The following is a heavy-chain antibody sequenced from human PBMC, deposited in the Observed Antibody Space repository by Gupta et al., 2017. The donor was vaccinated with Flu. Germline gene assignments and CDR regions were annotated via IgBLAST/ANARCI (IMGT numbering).Heavy chain of an antibody. CDR2: ISGSGDRI. V-gene: IGHV3-23*01. J-gene: IGHJ4*02. CDR1: GLSFSNYA. D-gene: IGHD3-10*01. CDR3: AKGGISLVRGSFDY. Sequence: VQLLGSGGGLVQPGGSLGLFCATPGLSFSNYAMSWVRQAPGKGLEWVSAISGSGDRICHADSVKGRFTISRDNSKNTLYLQMNSLRDEDTAVYYCAKGGISLVRGSFDYWGQGTLVTVSS.